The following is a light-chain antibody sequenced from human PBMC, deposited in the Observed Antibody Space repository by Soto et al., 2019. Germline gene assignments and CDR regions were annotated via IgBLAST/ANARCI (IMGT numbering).Light chain of an antibody. CDR2: AAS. Sequence: EILLTQSPCTLSLSPGERATLSCRASQSVSSSYLVWHQQKPGQAPRLLIYAASRRATGIPERFSGSGSGTDFTLTISRLEPEDFEVYYCQQYGSSPWTFGQGTKVDIK. CDR1: QSVSSSY. J-gene: IGKJ1*01. V-gene: IGKV3-20*01. CDR3: QQYGSSPWT.